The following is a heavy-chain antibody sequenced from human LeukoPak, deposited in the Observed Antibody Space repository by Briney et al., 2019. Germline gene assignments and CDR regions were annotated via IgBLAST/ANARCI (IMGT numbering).Heavy chain of an antibody. J-gene: IGHJ4*02. D-gene: IGHD2-2*01. CDR1: GGSNIGSSYY. CDR3: ARPPVFSTGFWD. CDR2: IYYSGST. V-gene: IGHV4-39*01. Sequence: SETLSLTCTVSGGSNIGSSYYWGWIRQPPGKGLEWIGSIYYSGSTYYKPSLKSRVTISVDTSKNQFSLKLSSVTAADTAVYYCARPPVFSTGFWDWGQGTLVTVSS.